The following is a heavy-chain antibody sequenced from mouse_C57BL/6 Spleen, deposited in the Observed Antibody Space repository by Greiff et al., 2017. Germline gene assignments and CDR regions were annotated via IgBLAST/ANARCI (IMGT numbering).Heavy chain of an antibody. CDR3: TNYYGSPLFAY. J-gene: IGHJ3*01. D-gene: IGHD1-1*01. CDR1: GFTFSNYW. V-gene: IGHV6-3*01. Sequence: EVHLVESGGGLVQPGGSMKLSCVASGFTFSNYWMNWVRQSPEKGLEWVAQIRLKSDNYATHYAESVKGRFTISRDDSKSSVYLQMNNLRAEDTGIYYCTNYYGSPLFAYWGQGTLVTVSA. CDR2: IRLKSDNYAT.